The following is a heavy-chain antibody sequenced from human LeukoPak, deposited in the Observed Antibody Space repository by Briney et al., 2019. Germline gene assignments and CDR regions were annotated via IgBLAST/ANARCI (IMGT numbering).Heavy chain of an antibody. V-gene: IGHV1-69*13. D-gene: IGHD3-22*01. Sequence: SVKVSCKASGGTFSSYAISWVRQAPGQGLEWMGGIIPIFGTANYAQKSQGRVTITADESTSTAYMELSSLRSEDTAGYYCARDTHYYDSSGRDCWGQGTLVTVSS. CDR2: IIPIFGTA. CDR1: GGTFSSYA. J-gene: IGHJ4*02. CDR3: ARDTHYYDSSGRDC.